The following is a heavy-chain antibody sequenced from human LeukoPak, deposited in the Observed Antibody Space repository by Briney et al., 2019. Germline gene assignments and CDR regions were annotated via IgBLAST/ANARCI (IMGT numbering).Heavy chain of an antibody. J-gene: IGHJ3*02. Sequence: GGSLRLSCAASGFTFSSYAMSWVRQAPGKGLEWVSAISGSGGSTYYADSVKGRFTISRDNAKNSLYLQMNSLRAEDTAVYYCATYTGSSGYYRDAFDIWGQGTMVTVSS. CDR3: ATYTGSSGYYRDAFDI. CDR2: ISGSGGST. V-gene: IGHV3-23*01. D-gene: IGHD3-22*01. CDR1: GFTFSSYA.